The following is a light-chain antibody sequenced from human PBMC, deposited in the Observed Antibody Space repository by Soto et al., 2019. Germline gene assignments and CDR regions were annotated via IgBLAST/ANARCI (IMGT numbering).Light chain of an antibody. CDR2: EVS. CDR1: SIDVGDNNY. Sequence: QSALAQPASVSGSPGQSITISCSGSSIDVGDNNYVSWYQHHPGKAPKLIIYEVSNRPSGVSNRFSGSKSGNTASLTISGLQTDDEADYFCFSYTANDNWVFGGGTKLTVL. CDR3: FSYTANDNWV. J-gene: IGLJ3*02. V-gene: IGLV2-14*01.